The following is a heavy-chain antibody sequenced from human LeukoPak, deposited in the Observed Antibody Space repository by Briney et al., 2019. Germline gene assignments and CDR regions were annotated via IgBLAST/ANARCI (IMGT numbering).Heavy chain of an antibody. CDR2: IYSGGST. Sequence: GGSLRLSCAASGFTVSSNYMSWVRQAPGKGLEWVSVIYSGGSTYYADSVKGRFTISRDNSKNTLYLQMNSLRAEDAAVYYCARGIVVVVAASGDAFDIWGQGTMVTVSS. D-gene: IGHD2-15*01. CDR1: GFTVSSNY. J-gene: IGHJ3*02. CDR3: ARGIVVVVAASGDAFDI. V-gene: IGHV3-53*01.